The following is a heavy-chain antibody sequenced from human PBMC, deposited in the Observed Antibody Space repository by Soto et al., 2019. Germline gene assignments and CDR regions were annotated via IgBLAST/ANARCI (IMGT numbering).Heavy chain of an antibody. J-gene: IGHJ6*02. CDR1: GFTFSSYS. CDR3: AVCPEGGYYYYGMDV. Sequence: PGGSLRLSCAASGFTFSSYSMNWVRQAPGKGLEWVSYISSSSSTIYYADSVKGRFTISRDNAKNSLYLQMNSLRDEDTAVYYCAVCPEGGYYYYGMDVWGQGTTVTVSS. V-gene: IGHV3-48*02. CDR2: ISSSSSTI.